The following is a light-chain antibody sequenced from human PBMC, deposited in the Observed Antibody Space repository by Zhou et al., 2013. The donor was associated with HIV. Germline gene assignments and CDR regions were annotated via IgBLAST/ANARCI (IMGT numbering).Light chain of an antibody. J-gene: IGKJ2*01. CDR1: QGINRW. V-gene: IGKV1-12*01. Sequence: DIQMTQSPSYVSASVGDRVTITCRASQGINRWMVWYQQKPGNAPRLLIYDTSTLYSGVPSRFSGSGSGADFTLTINSLQPEDFATYFCQQSYSVPPTFGQGTKLEI. CDR3: QQSYSVPPT. CDR2: DTS.